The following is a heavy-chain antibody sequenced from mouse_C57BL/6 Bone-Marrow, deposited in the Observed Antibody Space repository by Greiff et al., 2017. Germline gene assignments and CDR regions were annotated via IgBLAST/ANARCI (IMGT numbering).Heavy chain of an antibody. CDR2: IYPGSGNT. Sequence: QVQLQQSGAELVRPGASVKLSCKASGYTFTDYYINWVKQRPGQGLEWIARIYPGSGNTYYNEKFKGKATLTAEKSSSTAYMQLSSLTSEDSAVYFCARVGYGNPFAYWGQGTLVTGSA. V-gene: IGHV1-76*01. D-gene: IGHD2-10*02. J-gene: IGHJ3*01. CDR3: ARVGYGNPFAY. CDR1: GYTFTDYY.